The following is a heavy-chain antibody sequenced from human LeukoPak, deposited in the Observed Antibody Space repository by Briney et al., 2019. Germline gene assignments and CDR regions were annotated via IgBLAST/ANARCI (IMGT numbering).Heavy chain of an antibody. J-gene: IGHJ4*02. CDR3: ARGDTMIVVVPFDY. CDR2: IYYSGST. V-gene: IGHV4-59*12. CDR1: GGSISSYY. D-gene: IGHD3-22*01. Sequence: SETLSLTCTVSGGSISSYYWSWIRQPPGKGLEWIGYIYYSGSTNYNPSLKSRVTISADTSKNQFSLKLSSVTAADTAVYYCARGDTMIVVVPFDYWGQGTLVTVSS.